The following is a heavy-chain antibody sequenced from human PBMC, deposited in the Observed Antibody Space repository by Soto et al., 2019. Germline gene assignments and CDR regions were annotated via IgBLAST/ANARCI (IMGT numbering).Heavy chain of an antibody. CDR1: GYTFTSYG. V-gene: IGHV1-18*01. J-gene: IGHJ4*02. CDR3: ARDRSNLVGATTVGY. CDR2: ISAYNGNT. Sequence: QVALVQSGAEVKKPGASVKVSCKASGYTFTSYGISWVRQTPGQGLEWMGWISAYNGNTNYAQKLQGRVTMTTDTSTSTAYMELRSLRSDDTAVYYCARDRSNLVGATTVGYWGQGTLVTVSS. D-gene: IGHD1-26*01.